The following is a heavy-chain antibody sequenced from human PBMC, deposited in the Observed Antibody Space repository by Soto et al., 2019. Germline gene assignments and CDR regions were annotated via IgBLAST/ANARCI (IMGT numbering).Heavy chain of an antibody. CDR1: CGSFSGYY. Sequence: QVQLQQWGAGLLKPSETLSLTCAVYCGSFSGYYWSWIRQPPGKGLEWIGEINHSGSTNYNPSLKSRVTISINTPKNPFSLKVSSVAAADTAVYYCESTVRFDCWGQGTLVTVSS. CDR2: INHSGST. D-gene: IGHD4-17*01. CDR3: ESTVRFDC. V-gene: IGHV4-34*01. J-gene: IGHJ4*02.